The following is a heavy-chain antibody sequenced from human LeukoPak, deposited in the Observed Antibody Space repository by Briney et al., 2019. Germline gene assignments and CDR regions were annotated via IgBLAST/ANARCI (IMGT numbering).Heavy chain of an antibody. D-gene: IGHD3-3*01. V-gene: IGHV4-59*01. J-gene: IGHJ3*02. CDR2: IYYSGST. CDR3: ARGGYDFWSGYRDAFDI. Sequence: SETLSLTCTVSGGSISSYYWSWIRQPPGKGLEWIGYIYYSGSTNYNPSLKSRVTISVDTSKNQFSLKLSSVTAADTAVYYCARGGYDFWSGYRDAFDIWGQGTMVTVSS. CDR1: GGSISSYY.